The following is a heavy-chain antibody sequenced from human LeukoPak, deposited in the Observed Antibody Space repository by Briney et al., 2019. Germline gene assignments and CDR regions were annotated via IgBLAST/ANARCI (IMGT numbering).Heavy chain of an antibody. Sequence: ASVRVSCKASGYTFTGYYMHWVRQAPGQGLEWMGRINPNSGGTNYAQKFQGRVTMTRDTSISTAYMELSGLRSGDTAVYYCARGGDYDAFDIWGQGTMVTVSS. J-gene: IGHJ3*02. V-gene: IGHV1-2*06. CDR3: ARGGDYDAFDI. CDR1: GYTFTGYY. D-gene: IGHD4-17*01. CDR2: INPNSGGT.